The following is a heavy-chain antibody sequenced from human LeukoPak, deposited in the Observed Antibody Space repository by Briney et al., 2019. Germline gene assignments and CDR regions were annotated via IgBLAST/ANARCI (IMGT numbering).Heavy chain of an antibody. CDR1: GYSFPSYW. J-gene: IGHJ4*02. D-gene: IGHD3-10*01. Sequence: GESLKISCKGSGYSFPSYWIGWVRQMPGKGLEWMGIIYPGDSDTRYSPSFQGQVTFSADKSISTAYLQWSSLKASDTAMYYCARLYGSGSYPFDYWGQGTLVTVSS. V-gene: IGHV5-51*01. CDR2: IYPGDSDT. CDR3: ARLYGSGSYPFDY.